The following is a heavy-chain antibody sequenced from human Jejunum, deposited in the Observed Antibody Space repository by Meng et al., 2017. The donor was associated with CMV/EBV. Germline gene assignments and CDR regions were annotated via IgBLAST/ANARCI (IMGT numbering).Heavy chain of an antibody. D-gene: IGHD3-22*01. CDR3: AKGVTSGSTYRAFDI. Sequence: TFRTVGMGWVRQATGKGLEWVSSIYYGGGATHYPDSVKGRFTISRDTSENTLYLQMSSLRVDDTALYYCAKGVTSGSTYRAFDILGQGTKVTVSS. CDR1: TFRTVG. CDR2: IYYGGGAT. J-gene: IGHJ3*02. V-gene: IGHV3-23*03.